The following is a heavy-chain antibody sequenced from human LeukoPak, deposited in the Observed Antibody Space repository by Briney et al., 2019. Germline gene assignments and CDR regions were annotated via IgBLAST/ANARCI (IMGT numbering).Heavy chain of an antibody. V-gene: IGHV3-64D*06. CDR1: GFTFSTYV. CDR3: VRGTGY. CDR2: ISSNGDNT. J-gene: IGHJ4*02. Sequence: PGGSLRLSCSVSGFTFSTYVMHWVRQAPGKGLEYVSAISSNGDNTYCADSVKGRFTISRDNSKNTLYLQMSSLRAGDTAVYYCVRGTGYWGQGTLVTVSS.